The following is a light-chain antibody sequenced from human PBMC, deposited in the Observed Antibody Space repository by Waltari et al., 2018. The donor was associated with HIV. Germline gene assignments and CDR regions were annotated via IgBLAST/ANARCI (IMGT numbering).Light chain of an antibody. J-gene: IGKJ3*01. CDR3: QQRSNWRFT. CDR1: QSVGTY. CDR2: DAS. V-gene: IGKV3-11*01. Sequence: DIVLTQSPATLSLSPGERATLSCRASQSVGTYLDWYQQRPGQAPRLLIHDASNRATGIQARFSGSGSGTDFTLTISSLEPEDFAVYYCQQRSNWRFTFGPGTKVDSK.